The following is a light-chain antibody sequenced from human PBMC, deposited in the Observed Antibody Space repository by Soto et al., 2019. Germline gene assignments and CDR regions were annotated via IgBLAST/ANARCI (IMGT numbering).Light chain of an antibody. CDR2: ATS. V-gene: IGKV3-20*01. CDR1: QSVSSSY. CDR3: QQYGSSPRYT. J-gene: IGKJ2*01. Sequence: ENVLTQSPGTLSLSPGERATLSCRASQSVSSSYLAWYQQKPGQAPRLLIYATSSRAPGIPDRFSGSGSGTDFTLTISRLEPEDFAVYYCQQYGSSPRYTFGQGTKLEIK.